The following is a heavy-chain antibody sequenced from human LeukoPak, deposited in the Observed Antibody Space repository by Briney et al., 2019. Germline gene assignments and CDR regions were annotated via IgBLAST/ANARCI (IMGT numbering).Heavy chain of an antibody. CDR2: IYSDGST. CDR3: AKSYDYIWGSYRFNWFDR. J-gene: IGHJ5*02. D-gene: IGHD3-16*02. Sequence: PGGSLRLSCAASGFIVGGNYMGWVRQAQGKGLEWVSLIYSDGSTYYADSVKGRFTISRDNSKNTLYLQMNSLRAEDTAVYYCAKSYDYIWGSYRFNWFDRWGQGTLVTVSS. V-gene: IGHV3-53*01. CDR1: GFIVGGNY.